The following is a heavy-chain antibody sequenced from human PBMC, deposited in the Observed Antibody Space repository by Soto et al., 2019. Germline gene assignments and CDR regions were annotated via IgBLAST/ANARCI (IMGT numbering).Heavy chain of an antibody. CDR2: IDPSDSYT. J-gene: IGHJ4*02. Sequence: GESLKISCKGSGYSFTSYWISWVRQMPGKGLEWMGRIDPSDSYTNYSPSFQGHVTISADKSISTAYLQWSSLKASDTAMYYCARRAGYSYGYRPYDYWGQGTLVTVSS. D-gene: IGHD5-18*01. CDR3: ARRAGYSYGYRPYDY. V-gene: IGHV5-10-1*01. CDR1: GYSFTSYW.